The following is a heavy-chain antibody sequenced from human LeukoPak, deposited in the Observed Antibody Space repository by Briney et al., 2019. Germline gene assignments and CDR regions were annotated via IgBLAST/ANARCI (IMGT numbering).Heavy chain of an antibody. V-gene: IGHV1-8*01. CDR3: ARVIAARWDLTDY. J-gene: IGHJ4*02. CDR1: GYTFTSYD. Sequence: GASVKVSCKASGYTFTSYDINWVRQATGQGLEWMGWMNPNSGNTGYAQKFQGRVTMTRNTSISTAYMELSSLRSEDTAVYYCARVIAARWDLTDYWGQGTLVTVSS. CDR2: MNPNSGNT. D-gene: IGHD6-6*01.